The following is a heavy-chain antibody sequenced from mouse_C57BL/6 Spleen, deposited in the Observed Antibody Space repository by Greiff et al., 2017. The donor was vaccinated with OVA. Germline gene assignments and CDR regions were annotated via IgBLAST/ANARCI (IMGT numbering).Heavy chain of an antibody. Sequence: VQLQQSGPELVKPGDSVKISCKASGYSFTGYFMNWVMQSHGKSLEWIGRINPYNGDTFYNQKFKGKATLTVDKSSSTAHMELRSLTSEDSAVYYCARIYGSSLAWFAYWGQGTLVTVSA. CDR3: ARIYGSSLAWFAY. CDR1: GYSFTGYF. CDR2: INPYNGDT. V-gene: IGHV1-20*01. D-gene: IGHD1-1*01. J-gene: IGHJ3*01.